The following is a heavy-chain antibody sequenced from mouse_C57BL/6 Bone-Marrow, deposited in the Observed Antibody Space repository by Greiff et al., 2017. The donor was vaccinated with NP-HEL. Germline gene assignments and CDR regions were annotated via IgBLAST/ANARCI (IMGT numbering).Heavy chain of an antibody. V-gene: IGHV14-2*01. CDR1: GFNIKDYY. D-gene: IGHD2-4*01. CDR3: ARGAYDSFAY. Sequence: VQLQQSGAELVKPGASVTLSCTASGFNIKDYYMHWVKQRTEQGLEWIGRIDPEDGETKYAPKFPGKATITADTSSNTAYLQLSSLTSEDTAVYYCARGAYDSFAYWGQGTLVTVSA. J-gene: IGHJ3*01. CDR2: IDPEDGET.